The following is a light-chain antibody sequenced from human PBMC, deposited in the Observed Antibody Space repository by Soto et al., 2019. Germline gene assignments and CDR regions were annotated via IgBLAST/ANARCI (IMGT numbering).Light chain of an antibody. V-gene: IGKV3-20*01. CDR2: GAS. CDR1: QSVSSDY. CDR3: QQYGSTPPVT. Sequence: EIVLTQSPGTLSLSPGERATLSCRASQSVSSDYLSWYQQKPGQSPRLLIYGASYRATGIPDRFSGGGSGTDFTLTISRLEAEDFAVYYCQQYGSTPPVTFGGGTKVDIK. J-gene: IGKJ4*01.